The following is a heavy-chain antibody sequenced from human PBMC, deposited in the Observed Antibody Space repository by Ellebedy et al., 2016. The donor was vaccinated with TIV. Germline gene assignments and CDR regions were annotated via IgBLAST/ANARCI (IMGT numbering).Heavy chain of an antibody. CDR2: INHSGST. D-gene: IGHD2-15*01. V-gene: IGHV4-34*01. CDR3: ARGGLVVAATGRVGYFQH. CDR1: GGSFSGYY. Sequence: SQTLSLTCXVYGGSFSGYYWSWIRQPPGKGLEWIGEINHSGSTNYNPSLKSRVTISVDTSKNQFSLKLSSVTAADTAVYYCARGGLVVAATGRVGYFQHWGQGTLITVSS. J-gene: IGHJ1*01.